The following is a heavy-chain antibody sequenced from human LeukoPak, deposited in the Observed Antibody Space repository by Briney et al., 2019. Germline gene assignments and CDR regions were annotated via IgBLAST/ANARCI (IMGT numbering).Heavy chain of an antibody. CDR3: ARGQKKRYYDFWSGYSPPGHY. D-gene: IGHD3-3*01. V-gene: IGHV3-7*01. CDR1: GFTFSSYW. Sequence: QTGGSLRLSCAASGFTFSSYWMSWVRQAPGKGLEWVANIKQDGSEKYYVDSVKGRFTISSDNAKNSLYLQMNSLRAEDTAVYYCARGQKKRYYDFWSGYSPPGHYWGQGTLVTVSS. CDR2: IKQDGSEK. J-gene: IGHJ4*02.